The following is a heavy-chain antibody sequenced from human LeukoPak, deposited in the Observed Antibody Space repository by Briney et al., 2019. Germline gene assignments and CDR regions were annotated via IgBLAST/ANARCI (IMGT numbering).Heavy chain of an antibody. V-gene: IGHV4-4*07. CDR1: GGSISSYY. CDR2: IYTSGST. J-gene: IGHJ4*02. CDR3: ARDKFRQQRGFDY. D-gene: IGHD6-25*01. Sequence: SETLSLTCTVSGGSISSYYWSWIRQPDGKGLEWIGRIYTSGSTNYNPSLKSRVTMSVDTSKNQFSPKLSSVTAADTAVYYCARDKFRQQRGFDYWGQGTLVTVSS.